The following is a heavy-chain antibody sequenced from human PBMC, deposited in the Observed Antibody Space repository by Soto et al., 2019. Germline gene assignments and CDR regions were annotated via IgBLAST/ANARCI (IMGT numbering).Heavy chain of an antibody. J-gene: IGHJ4*02. CDR2: INPNSGGT. D-gene: IGHD6-13*01. V-gene: IGHV1-2*04. CDR3: PRDPSSSWYAGPNYFDY. CDR1: GYTFTGYY. Sequence: ASVKVSCKASGYTFTGYYMHWVRQAPGQGLEWMGWINPNSGGTNYAQKFQGWVTMTRDTSISTAYMELSRLRSDDTAVYYCPRDPSSSWYAGPNYFDYWGQGTLVTVSS.